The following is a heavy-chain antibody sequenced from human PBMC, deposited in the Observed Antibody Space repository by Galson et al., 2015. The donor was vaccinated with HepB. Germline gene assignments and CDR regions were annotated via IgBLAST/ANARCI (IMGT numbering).Heavy chain of an antibody. J-gene: IGHJ5*02. CDR3: ARGLGGGKMGAVTTWTDSFGWFDP. CDR2: MNPNSGNT. Sequence: SVKVSCKASGYTFTSYDINWVRQATGQGLEWMGWMNPNSGNTGYAQKFQGRVTMTRNTSISTAYMELSSLRSEDTAVYYCARGLGGGKMGAVTTWTDSFGWFDPWGQGTLVTVSS. V-gene: IGHV1-8*01. CDR1: GYTFTSYD. D-gene: IGHD4-11*01.